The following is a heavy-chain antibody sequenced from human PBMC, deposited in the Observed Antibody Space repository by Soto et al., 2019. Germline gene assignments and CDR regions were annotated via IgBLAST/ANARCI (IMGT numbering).Heavy chain of an antibody. CDR2: ISASNGNT. D-gene: IGHD6-13*01. J-gene: IGHJ5*02. CDR1: GYTFTSYG. CDR3: ARAYSSSLYGWCDT. Sequence: GSSVKVSCKASGYTFTSYGISWVRQAPGQGLEWMGWISASNGNTNYAQKLQGRVTMTTDTSTSTAYMELRSLRSDDTAVYYCARAYSSSLYGWCDTCGQGTLGIFSS. V-gene: IGHV1-18*04.